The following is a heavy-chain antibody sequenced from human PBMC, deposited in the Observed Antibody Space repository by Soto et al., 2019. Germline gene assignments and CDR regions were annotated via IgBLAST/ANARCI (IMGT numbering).Heavy chain of an antibody. D-gene: IGHD3-10*01. CDR1: GYTFTNYG. Sequence: SSVKVSCKASGYTFTNYGVTWVRQAPGQGLEWMGWITPYNGNTHYAQKVQGRVTMTTDTSTSTAYMELWSLRSDDTAVYYCARAGDYGSFYDFDSLGQGTLVTVSS. V-gene: IGHV1-18*01. CDR2: ITPYNGNT. CDR3: ARAGDYGSFYDFDS. J-gene: IGHJ4*02.